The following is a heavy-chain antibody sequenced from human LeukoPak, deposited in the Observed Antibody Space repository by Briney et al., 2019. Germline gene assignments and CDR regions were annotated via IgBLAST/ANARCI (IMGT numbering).Heavy chain of an antibody. V-gene: IGHV3-30*02. CDR2: IRYDGSNK. D-gene: IGHD2-15*01. CDR3: AKVGDLVVIPMF. J-gene: IGHJ4*02. CDR1: GFTFSSYS. Sequence: GGSLRLSCAASGFTFSSYSMNWVRQAPGKGLEWVAFIRYDGSNKYYADSVKGRFTISRDNSKNTLYLQMNSLRAEDTAVYCCAKVGDLVVIPMFWGQGTLVTVSS.